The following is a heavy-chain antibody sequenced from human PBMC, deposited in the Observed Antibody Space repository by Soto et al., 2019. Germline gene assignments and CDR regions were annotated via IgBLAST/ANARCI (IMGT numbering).Heavy chain of an antibody. V-gene: IGHV2-70*12. CDR3: AHRSYSSSSTFDY. J-gene: IGHJ4*02. CDR1: GFSLSTSGMC. D-gene: IGHD6-6*01. CDR2: IDWDDDK. Sequence: SGPTLVNPTQTLTLTCTFSGFSLSTSGMCVSWIRQPPGKALEWLARIDWDDDKYYSTSLKTRLTISKDTSKNQVVLTMTNMDPVDTGTYYCAHRSYSSSSTFDYWGQGILVTVSS.